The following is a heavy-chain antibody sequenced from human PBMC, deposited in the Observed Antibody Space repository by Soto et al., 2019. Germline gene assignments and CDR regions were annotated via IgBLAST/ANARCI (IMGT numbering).Heavy chain of an antibody. J-gene: IGHJ4*02. CDR2: ISGSGGTT. Sequence: EVQLLESGGDLVQPGGSLRLSCAASGITFSDYAMSWIRQAPGQGLEWVSAISGSGGTTYYADSVKGRFTISRDNSKNTLYLQMNSLRADDTAVYYCAKDTGDSGFDTFDLWGQGTLVTVSS. D-gene: IGHD5-12*01. CDR3: AKDTGDSGFDTFDL. CDR1: GITFSDYA. V-gene: IGHV3-23*01.